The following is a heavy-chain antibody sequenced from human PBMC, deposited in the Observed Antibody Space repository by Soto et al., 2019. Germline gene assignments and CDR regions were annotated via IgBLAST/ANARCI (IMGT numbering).Heavy chain of an antibody. J-gene: IGHJ4*02. CDR1: GFTFSSYA. CDR2: ISGSGGSM. D-gene: IGHD1-26*01. CDR3: ARRGSGSDYDY. V-gene: IGHV3-23*01. Sequence: EVQLLESGGGLVQPGGSLRLSCAASGFTFSSYAMRWVRQAPGKGLEWVSAISGSGGSMYYADSVKGRLTISRDNSKDTLYLQMKSLRAEHTAVYYCARRGSGSDYDYWGQGTLVTVSS.